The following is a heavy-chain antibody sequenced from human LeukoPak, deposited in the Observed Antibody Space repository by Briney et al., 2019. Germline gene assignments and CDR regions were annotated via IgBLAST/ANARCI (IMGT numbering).Heavy chain of an antibody. CDR2: ISYDGSNK. J-gene: IGHJ5*02. CDR3: AKAPEWELLYWFDP. Sequence: GGSLRLSCAASGFTFSSYGMHWVRQAPGKGLEWVAVISYDGSNKYYADSVKGRFTISRDNSKNTLYLQMNSLRAEDTAVYYCAKAPEWELLYWFDPWGQGTLVTVSS. V-gene: IGHV3-30*18. CDR1: GFTFSSYG. D-gene: IGHD1-26*01.